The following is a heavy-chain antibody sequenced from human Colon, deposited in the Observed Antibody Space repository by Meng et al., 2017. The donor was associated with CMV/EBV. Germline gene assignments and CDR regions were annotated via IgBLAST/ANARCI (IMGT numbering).Heavy chain of an antibody. CDR1: GFTFSDYW. Sequence: GESLKISCPASGFTFSDYWMSWVRQAPGKGLEWVANIKGDGSQMHYVDSVRGRFTISRDNSKNTLYLQMNSLRAEDTAVYYCAKALTGTTRGNWFDPWGQGTLVTVSS. V-gene: IGHV3-7*03. CDR2: IKGDGSQM. CDR3: AKALTGTTRGNWFDP. D-gene: IGHD1-7*01. J-gene: IGHJ5*02.